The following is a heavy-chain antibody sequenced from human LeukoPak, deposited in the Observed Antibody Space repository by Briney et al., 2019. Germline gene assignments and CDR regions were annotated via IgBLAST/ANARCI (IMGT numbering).Heavy chain of an antibody. J-gene: IGHJ3*02. CDR1: GFTFRSYG. V-gene: IGHV3-74*01. CDR3: ASPGWSDALDM. D-gene: IGHD2-15*01. CDR2: ISSDGTGT. Sequence: GGSLRLSCAASGFTFRSYGMHWVRQAPGKGLVWVSRISSDGTGTTYADSVKGRFTISRDNAKNTLYLQLDSLRAEDTAIYYCASPGWSDALDMWGQGTRVTVSS.